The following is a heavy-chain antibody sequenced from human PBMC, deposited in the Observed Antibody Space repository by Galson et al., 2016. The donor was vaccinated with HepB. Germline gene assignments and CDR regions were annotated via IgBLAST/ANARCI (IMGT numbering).Heavy chain of an antibody. Sequence: SVKVSCKASGGTFSSYAISWVRQAPGQGLEWMGGIIPIFGTANYAQKFQGRVMITADKSSSTAYMELSSLRSEDTAVYYCARDNTIVGGNWFDPWGQGTRVTVSS. V-gene: IGHV1-69*06. CDR2: IIPIFGTA. CDR3: ARDNTIVGGNWFDP. CDR1: GGTFSSYA. D-gene: IGHD1-26*01. J-gene: IGHJ5*02.